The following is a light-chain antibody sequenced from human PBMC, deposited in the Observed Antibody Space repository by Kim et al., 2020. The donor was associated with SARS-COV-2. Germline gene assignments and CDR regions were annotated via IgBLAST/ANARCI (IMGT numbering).Light chain of an antibody. Sequence: GKTVIISFARGSGSIASDFEQWFQQRPGSSPTTLIYEDHKRPSGVPDRFSGSVDTSSNSASLTISGLRAEDEANYYCQSYDDTSWVFGGGTQLTL. V-gene: IGLV6-57*01. CDR2: EDH. CDR3: QSYDDTSWV. J-gene: IGLJ3*02. CDR1: SGSIASDF.